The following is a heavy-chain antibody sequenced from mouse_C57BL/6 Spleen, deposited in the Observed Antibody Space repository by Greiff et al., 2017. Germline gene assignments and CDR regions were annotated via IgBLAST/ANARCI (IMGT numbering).Heavy chain of an antibody. V-gene: IGHV1-61*01. Sequence: QVQLQQPGAELVRPGSSVKLSCKASGYTFTSYWMDWVKQRPGQGLEWIGNIYPSDSETHYNQKFKDKATLTVDKSSSTAYMQLSSLTSEDSAVYYCARRGSYYTFAYWGQGTLVTVSA. CDR1: GYTFTSYW. J-gene: IGHJ3*01. CDR3: ARRGSYYTFAY. D-gene: IGHD2-12*01. CDR2: IYPSDSET.